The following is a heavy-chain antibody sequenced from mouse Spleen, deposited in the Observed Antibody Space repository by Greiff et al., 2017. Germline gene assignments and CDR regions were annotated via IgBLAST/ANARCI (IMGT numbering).Heavy chain of an antibody. V-gene: IGHV14-1*01. CDR3: TTCGYSLNYYAMDY. D-gene: IGHD1-1*02. CDR2: IDPEDGDT. CDR1: GFNIKDYY. Sequence: EVQGVESGAELVRPGASVKLSCTASGFNIKDYYMHWVKQRPEQGLEWIGRIDPEDGDTEYAPKFQGKATMTADTSSNTAYLQLSSLTSEDTAVYYCTTCGYSLNYYAMDYWGQGTTLTVSS. J-gene: IGHJ2*01.